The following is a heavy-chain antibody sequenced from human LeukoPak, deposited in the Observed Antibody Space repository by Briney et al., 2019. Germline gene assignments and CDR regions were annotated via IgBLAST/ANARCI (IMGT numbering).Heavy chain of an antibody. V-gene: IGHV3-48*01. D-gene: IGHD6-13*01. CDR3: AKGIYGDSSSWHY. Sequence: GGSLRLSCTASGFTFSAYGMNWVRQAPGKGLEWGSYISDSSSHIYYAGSVRGRFTISRDNAKNSLYLQLNSLRAEDTAVYYCAKGIYGDSSSWHYWGQGTLVIVSS. CDR2: ISDSSSHI. J-gene: IGHJ4*02. CDR1: GFTFSAYG.